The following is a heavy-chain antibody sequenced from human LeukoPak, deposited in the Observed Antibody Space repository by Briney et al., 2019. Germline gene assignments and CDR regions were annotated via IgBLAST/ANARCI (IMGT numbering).Heavy chain of an antibody. V-gene: IGHV3-23*01. D-gene: IGHD3-3*01. J-gene: IGHJ4*02. CDR1: GFTFSSYD. CDR3: AKGNYDFWSGEAYYFDY. CDR2: ISGSGGST. Sequence: GGALRLSCAASGFTFSSYDMSWVRQAPGKGLEWVSTISGSGGSTYYADSVKGRFTISRDNSKNTLYLQMNSLRAEDTAVYYCAKGNYDFWSGEAYYFDYWGQGTLVTVSS.